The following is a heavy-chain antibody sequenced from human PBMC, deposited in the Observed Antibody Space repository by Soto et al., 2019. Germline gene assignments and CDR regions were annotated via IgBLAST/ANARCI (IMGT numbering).Heavy chain of an antibody. D-gene: IGHD3-22*01. V-gene: IGHV1-18*01. CDR2: ISAYNGNT. J-gene: IGHJ6*02. CDR3: ARESSKDSSAEYYGMDI. Sequence: GASVKVSCKASGYTFTSYGISWVRQAPGQGLEWMGWISAYNGNTNYAQKLQGRVTMTTDASTSTAYMELSSLRSEDTAVYYCARESSKDSSAEYYGMDIWGQGTTVTVSS. CDR1: GYTFTSYG.